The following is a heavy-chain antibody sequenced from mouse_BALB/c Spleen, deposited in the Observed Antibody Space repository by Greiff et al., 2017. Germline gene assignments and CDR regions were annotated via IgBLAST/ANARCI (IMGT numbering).Heavy chain of an antibody. CDR3: ARSTMITAYAMDY. V-gene: IGHV3-2*02. J-gene: IGHJ4*01. D-gene: IGHD2-4*01. Sequence: EVKLQESGPGLVKPSQSLSLTCTVTGYSITSDYAWNWIRQFPGNKLEWMGYISYSGSTSCNPSLKSRISITRDTSKNQFFLQLNSVTTEDTATYYCARSTMITAYAMDYWGQGTSVTVSS. CDR2: ISYSGST. CDR1: GYSITSDYA.